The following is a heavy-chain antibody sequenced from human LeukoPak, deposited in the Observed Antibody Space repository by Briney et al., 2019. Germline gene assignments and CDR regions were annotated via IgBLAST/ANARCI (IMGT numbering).Heavy chain of an antibody. V-gene: IGHV4-4*07. CDR3: ARGPSYDILTGYYKGALDY. CDR1: GGSISSYY. J-gene: IGHJ4*02. D-gene: IGHD3-9*01. CDR2: IYTSGSN. Sequence: PSETLSLTCTVSGGSISSYYWSWIRQPAGKGLEWIGRIYTSGSNNYNPTLKSRVTMSVYTSKNQFSLKLSSVTAADTAVYYCARGPSYDILTGYYKGALDYWGQGTLVTVSS.